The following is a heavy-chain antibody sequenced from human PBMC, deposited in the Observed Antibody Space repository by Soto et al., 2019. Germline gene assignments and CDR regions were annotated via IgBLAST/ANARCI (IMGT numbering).Heavy chain of an antibody. J-gene: IGHJ4*02. V-gene: IGHV3-33*01. CDR3: ARDESSSSFDY. Sequence: GGSLRLSCAASGFTFSNYGMHWVRQAPGKGLEWVAVIWYDGSNKYYADSVKGRFTISRDNSKNTLYLQMNSLRAEDTAVYYCARDESSSSFDYWGQGTLVTAPQ. D-gene: IGHD6-6*01. CDR2: IWYDGSNK. CDR1: GFTFSNYG.